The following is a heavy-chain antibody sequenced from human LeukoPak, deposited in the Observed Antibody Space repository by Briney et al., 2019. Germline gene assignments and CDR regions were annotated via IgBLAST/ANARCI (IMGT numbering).Heavy chain of an antibody. CDR1: GGSISSYY. D-gene: IGHD2-15*01. CDR2: IYTSGST. CDR3: ARGSVYCSGGSCYLGEFDY. Sequence: SETLSLTCTVSGGSISSYYWSWIRQPAGKGLEWIGRIYTSGSTNYNSSLNSRVTMSVDTSKNQFSLKLSSVTAADTAVYYCARGSVYCSGGSCYLGEFDYWGQGTLVTVSS. J-gene: IGHJ4*02. V-gene: IGHV4-4*07.